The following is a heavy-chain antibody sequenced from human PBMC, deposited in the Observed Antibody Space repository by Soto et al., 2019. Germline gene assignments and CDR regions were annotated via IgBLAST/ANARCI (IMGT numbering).Heavy chain of an antibody. V-gene: IGHV1-18*01. CDR2: ISAYNGNT. Sequence: GASVKVSCKASGYTFTSYGISWVRQAPGQGLEWKGWISAYNGNTNYAQKLQGRVTMTTDTSTSTAYMELRSLRSDDTAVYYCARDLGYCTNGVCYFDYWGQGTLVTVSS. J-gene: IGHJ4*02. CDR1: GYTFTSYG. CDR3: ARDLGYCTNGVCYFDY. D-gene: IGHD2-8*01.